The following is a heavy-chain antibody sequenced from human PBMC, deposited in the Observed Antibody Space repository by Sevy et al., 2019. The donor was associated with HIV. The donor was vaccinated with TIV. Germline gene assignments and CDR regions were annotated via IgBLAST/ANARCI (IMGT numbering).Heavy chain of an antibody. CDR3: ARIYDSSGYYFLGYYYGMDV. CDR2: ISWNSGSI. Sequence: GGSLRLSCAASGFTFDDYAMHWVRQAPGKGLEWVSGISWNSGSIGYADSVKGRFTISRDNAKNSLYLQMNGLRGEDTALYYCARIYDSSGYYFLGYYYGMDVWGQGTTVTVSS. V-gene: IGHV3-9*01. D-gene: IGHD3-22*01. CDR1: GFTFDDYA. J-gene: IGHJ6*02.